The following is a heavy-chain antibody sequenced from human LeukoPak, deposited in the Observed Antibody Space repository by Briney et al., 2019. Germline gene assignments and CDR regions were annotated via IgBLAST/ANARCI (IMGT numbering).Heavy chain of an antibody. CDR2: IIPIFGTA. CDR3: ERAYYYDSSGYYGAFDI. D-gene: IGHD3-22*01. J-gene: IGHJ3*02. Sequence: GSSVKVSCKASGGTFSSYAISWVRQAPGQGLEWMGRIIPIFGTANYAQKFQGRVTITTDESTSTAYMELSSLRSEDTAVYYCERAYYYDSSGYYGAFDIWGQGTMVTVSS. V-gene: IGHV1-69*05. CDR1: GGTFSSYA.